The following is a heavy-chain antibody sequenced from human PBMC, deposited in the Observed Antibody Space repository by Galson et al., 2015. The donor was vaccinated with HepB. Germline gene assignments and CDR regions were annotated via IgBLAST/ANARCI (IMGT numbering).Heavy chain of an antibody. J-gene: IGHJ4*02. CDR3: TRLGDLSCYSSS. V-gene: IGHV3-73*01. Sequence: SLRLSCAASGFTFSGSAMHWVRQASGKGLEWIARIGSKANNYASAYAASVKGRITITRDDSKNTPYLQMNSLKNEDTAVYYCTRLGDLSCYSSSWGQGTLVTVSS. CDR2: IGSKANNYAS. D-gene: IGHD6-13*01. CDR1: GFTFSGSA.